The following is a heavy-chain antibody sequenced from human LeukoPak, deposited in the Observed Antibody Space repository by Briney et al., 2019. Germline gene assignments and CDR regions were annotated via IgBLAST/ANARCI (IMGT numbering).Heavy chain of an antibody. Sequence: SETLALICAVYGGSFSGYYWSWIRQPPGKGLEWIGEINHSGSTNYNPSLKSRVTISVDTSKNQFSLKLSSVTAADTAVYYCARGRAYFDWGQGTLVTVSS. J-gene: IGHJ4*02. D-gene: IGHD3-9*01. CDR3: ARGRAYFD. CDR1: GGSFSGYY. CDR2: INHSGST. V-gene: IGHV4-34*01.